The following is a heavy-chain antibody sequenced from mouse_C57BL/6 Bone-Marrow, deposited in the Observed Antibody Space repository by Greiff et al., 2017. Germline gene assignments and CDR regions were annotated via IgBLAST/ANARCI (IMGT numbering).Heavy chain of an antibody. D-gene: IGHD2-3*01. CDR3: ARTPPSFYPYLDD. CDR2: IDPSDSYT. CDR1: GYTFTSYW. Sequence: VQLQQPGAELVRPGTSVTLSCKASGYTFTSYWMHWVKQRPGQGLEWIGVIDPSDSYTNYNQTFKGKATLTVDTSSSTAYMQLSSLTSEDSAVYYCARTPPSFYPYLDDWGQGTTLTVSS. V-gene: IGHV1-59*01. J-gene: IGHJ2*01.